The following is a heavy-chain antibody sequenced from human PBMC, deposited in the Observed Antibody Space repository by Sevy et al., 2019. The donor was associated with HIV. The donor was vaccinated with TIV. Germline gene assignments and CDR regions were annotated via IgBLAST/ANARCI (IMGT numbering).Heavy chain of an antibody. CDR1: GGSFSGYY. Sequence: SETLSLTCAVYGGSFSGYYWSWIRQPPGKGLEWIGEINHSGSTNYNPSLKSRVTISVDTSKNQFSLKLSSVTAADTAVYYCARVGRRGYSYGLAYNWFDPWGQGTLVTVSS. CDR3: ARVGRRGYSYGLAYNWFDP. J-gene: IGHJ5*02. D-gene: IGHD5-18*01. CDR2: INHSGST. V-gene: IGHV4-34*01.